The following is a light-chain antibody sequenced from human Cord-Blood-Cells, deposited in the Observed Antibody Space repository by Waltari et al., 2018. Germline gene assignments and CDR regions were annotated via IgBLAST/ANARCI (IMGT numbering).Light chain of an antibody. CDR2: YAS. CDR1: QSIGSS. V-gene: IGKV6-21*01. J-gene: IGKJ1*01. Sequence: DIVLTQCPEFESVTPKEKVTSTCRASQSIGSSLHWYQQKPDQSPKILIKYASQSFSGVPPRFSGIGSGTDFTLTINSLEAEDAATYYCHQSSSLPQTFGQGTKVEIK. CDR3: HQSSSLPQT.